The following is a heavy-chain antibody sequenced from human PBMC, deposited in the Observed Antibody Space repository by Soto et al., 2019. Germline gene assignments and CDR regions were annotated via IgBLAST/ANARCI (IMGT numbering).Heavy chain of an antibody. CDR2: IFPGDSDT. CDR3: ARLDTDFWSGYYESS. Sequence: ESLKISCKGSGYSFTKYWIGWVRQMPGKGLEWMGLIFPGDSDTRYSPSFRGQVTISADKSISPAFLQWSSLKASDTAMYYCARLDTDFWSGYYESSWGQGTLVTVSS. D-gene: IGHD3-3*01. V-gene: IGHV5-51*01. J-gene: IGHJ5*02. CDR1: GYSFTKYW.